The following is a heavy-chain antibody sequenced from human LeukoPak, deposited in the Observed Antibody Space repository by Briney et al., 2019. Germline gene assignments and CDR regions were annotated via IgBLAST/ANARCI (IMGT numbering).Heavy chain of an antibody. V-gene: IGHV3-23*01. CDR3: ASWMIVVVITNAFDI. CDR1: GFTFSSYG. Sequence: GGSLRLSCAASGFTFSSYGMSWVRQAPGKGLEWVSAISGSGGSTYYADSVKGRFTISRDNSKNTLYLQMNSLRAEDTAVYYCASWMIVVVITNAFDIWGQGPMVSVS. D-gene: IGHD3-22*01. J-gene: IGHJ3*02. CDR2: ISGSGGST.